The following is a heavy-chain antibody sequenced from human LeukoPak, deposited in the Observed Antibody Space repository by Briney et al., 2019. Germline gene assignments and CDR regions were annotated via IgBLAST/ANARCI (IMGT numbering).Heavy chain of an antibody. V-gene: IGHV3-48*03. Sequence: GGSLRLSCAASGFTFSSYEMNWVRQAPGKGLEWVSYSGGSGSTIYYADSVKGRFTISRDNAKNSLYLQMNRLRGEDTAVYYCARDYLVGGTDAFDIWGQGTMVTVSS. CDR1: GFTFSSYE. CDR3: ARDYLVGGTDAFDI. J-gene: IGHJ3*02. CDR2: SGGSGSTI. D-gene: IGHD1-1*01.